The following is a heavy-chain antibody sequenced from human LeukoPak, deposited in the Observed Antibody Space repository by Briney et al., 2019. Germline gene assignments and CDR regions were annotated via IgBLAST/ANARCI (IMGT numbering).Heavy chain of an antibody. J-gene: IGHJ4*02. Sequence: SETLSLTCTVSGGSISSYYWSWIRQPAGKGLEWIGRIYTSGSTNYNPSLKSRVTMSVDTSKNQFSLKLSSVTAADAAVYYCARDGYCSSTSCYFGEWGQGTLVTVSS. CDR2: IYTSGST. CDR1: GGSISSYY. D-gene: IGHD2-2*03. CDR3: ARDGYCSSTSCYFGE. V-gene: IGHV4-4*07.